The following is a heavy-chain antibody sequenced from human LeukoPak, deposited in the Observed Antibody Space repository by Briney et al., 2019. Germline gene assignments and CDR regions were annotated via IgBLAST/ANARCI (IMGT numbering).Heavy chain of an antibody. CDR3: ARSITIFGVAKFYMDV. J-gene: IGHJ6*03. CDR2: VIPIFGTA. D-gene: IGHD3-3*01. V-gene: IGHV1-69*05. CDR1: GGTFSSYA. Sequence: SVKVSCKASGGTFSSYAISWVRQAPGQGLEWMGGVIPIFGTANYAQKFQGRVTITTDESTSTAYMELSSLRSEDTAVYYCARSITIFGVAKFYMDVWGKGTTVTVSS.